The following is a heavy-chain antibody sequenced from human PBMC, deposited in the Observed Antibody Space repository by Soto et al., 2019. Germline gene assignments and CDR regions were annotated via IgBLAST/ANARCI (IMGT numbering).Heavy chain of an antibody. Sequence: ASVKVSCKASGYTFTGYYIHWVREAPGQGLEWMGWINPQTGGTSYAQKFQGRVTLSRDTSINTAYLELSRLRFDDAAVYFCARERYQVISDGMDVWGQGTTVTV. J-gene: IGHJ6*02. CDR1: GYTFTGYY. D-gene: IGHD2-2*01. V-gene: IGHV1-2*02. CDR2: INPQTGGT. CDR3: ARERYQVISDGMDV.